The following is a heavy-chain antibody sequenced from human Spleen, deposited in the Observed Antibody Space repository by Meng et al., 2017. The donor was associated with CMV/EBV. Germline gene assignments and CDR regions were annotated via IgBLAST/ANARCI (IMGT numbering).Heavy chain of an antibody. Sequence: SGYTFTKYDINWVRQAAGQGLEWVGWMNPNSGDTGYAQKFQGRVTVTTNTSISTAYMELSSLRSEDTAVYYCARGGRSGRLWGFDYWGQGTLVTVSS. CDR3: ARGGRSGRLWGFDY. CDR2: MNPNSGDT. V-gene: IGHV1-8*01. D-gene: IGHD2-21*01. J-gene: IGHJ4*02. CDR1: GYTFTKYD.